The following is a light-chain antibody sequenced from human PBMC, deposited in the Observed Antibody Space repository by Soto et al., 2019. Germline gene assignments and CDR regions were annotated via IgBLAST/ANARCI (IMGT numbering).Light chain of an antibody. CDR3: QSYDSSLSGSTVV. J-gene: IGLJ2*01. CDR1: NSDIGAGFD. Sequence: QSALTQPPSVSGAPGQRVTISCTGGNSDIGAGFDVHWYQQLPGTAPKLLIYSNNNRPSGVPDRFSGSKSGASASLAITGLQAEDEADYYCQSYDSSLSGSTVVFGGGTQLTVL. V-gene: IGLV1-40*01. CDR2: SNN.